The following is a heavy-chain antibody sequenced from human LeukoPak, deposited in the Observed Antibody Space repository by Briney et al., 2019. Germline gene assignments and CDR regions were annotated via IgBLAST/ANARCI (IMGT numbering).Heavy chain of an antibody. CDR2: ISGRGDST. CDR1: GFSFSSYA. CDR3: AKRPSYGDYFDY. V-gene: IGHV3-23*01. D-gene: IGHD4-17*01. J-gene: IGHJ4*02. Sequence: GGSLRLSCAASGFSFSSYAMSWVRQAPGKGLEWVSVISGRGDSTYYADSVKGRFTISRDNSKNTLYLQMNSLRAEDTAVYYCAKRPSYGDYFDYWGQGTLVTVSS.